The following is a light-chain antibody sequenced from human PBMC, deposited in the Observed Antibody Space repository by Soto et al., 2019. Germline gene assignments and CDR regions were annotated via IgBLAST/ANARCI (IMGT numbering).Light chain of an antibody. CDR1: QSVSSSY. CDR2: GTS. CDR3: QQYGSSSWT. V-gene: IGKV3-20*01. Sequence: EVVLTQSPGTLSLSPGERATLACRASQSVSSSYLAWYQQKPGQAPRLLIYGTSSRDTGIPDRFSGSGSGTDFTLTISRLGPEDFAVYYCQQYGSSSWTFGQGTKVEIK. J-gene: IGKJ1*01.